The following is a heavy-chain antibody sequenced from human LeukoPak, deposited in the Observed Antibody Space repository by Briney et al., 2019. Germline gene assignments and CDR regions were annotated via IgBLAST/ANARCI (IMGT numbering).Heavy chain of an antibody. D-gene: IGHD5-24*01. V-gene: IGHV1-18*01. CDR3: ARGRGDGYNTWARERKLFDY. Sequence: ASVKVSCKASGYTFTSYGISWVRQAPGQGLEWMGWISAYNGNTNYAQKLQGRVTMTTDTSTSTAYMELRSLRSDDTAVYYCARGRGDGYNTWARERKLFDYWGQGTLVTVSS. CDR2: ISAYNGNT. CDR1: GYTFTSYG. J-gene: IGHJ4*02.